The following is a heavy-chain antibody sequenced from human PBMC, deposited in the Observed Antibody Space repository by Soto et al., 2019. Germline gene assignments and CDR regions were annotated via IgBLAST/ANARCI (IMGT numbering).Heavy chain of an antibody. CDR2: IYYSGST. J-gene: IGHJ4*02. D-gene: IGHD3-22*01. CDR3: ARVRHYYGSSGHYIPDY. CDR1: GGSISSGAYY. Sequence: PSETLSLTCTVSGGSISSGAYYWSWIRQHPGKGLEWIGYIYYSGSTYYNPSLKSRVTISVDTSKNQFSLKLSSVTAADTAVYYCARVRHYYGSSGHYIPDYWGQGTLVTVSS. V-gene: IGHV4-31*03.